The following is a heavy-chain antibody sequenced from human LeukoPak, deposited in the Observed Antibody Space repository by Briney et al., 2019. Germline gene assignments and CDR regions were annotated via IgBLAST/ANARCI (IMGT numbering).Heavy chain of an antibody. CDR3: ARVYYDFWSGYPIGMDV. J-gene: IGHJ6*02. Sequence: GGSLRLSCAASGFTFSSYEMNWVRQAPGKGLEGVSYISSSGSTIYYADSVKGRFTISRDNAKNSLYLQMNSLRAEDTAVYYCARVYYDFWSGYPIGMDVWGQGTTVTVSS. V-gene: IGHV3-48*03. CDR2: ISSSGSTI. D-gene: IGHD3-3*01. CDR1: GFTFSSYE.